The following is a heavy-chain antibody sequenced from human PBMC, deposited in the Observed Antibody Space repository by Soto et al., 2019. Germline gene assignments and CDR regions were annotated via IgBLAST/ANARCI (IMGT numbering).Heavy chain of an antibody. CDR2: ISAYNGNT. CDR1: CYTFTSYG. V-gene: IGHV1-18*01. Sequence: QVPLVQSGAEVNKPGDSVKVSCKAYCYTFTSYGISWVRQAPGRGLEWMGWISAYNGNTNYAQKLQGRVTMTTDTSTSTAYMELRSLRSDDTAVYYCARDEWELLLDYWGQGTLVTVSS. CDR3: ARDEWELLLDY. J-gene: IGHJ4*02. D-gene: IGHD1-26*01.